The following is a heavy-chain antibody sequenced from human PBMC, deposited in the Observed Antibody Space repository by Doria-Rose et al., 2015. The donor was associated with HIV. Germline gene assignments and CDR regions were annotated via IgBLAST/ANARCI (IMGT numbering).Heavy chain of an antibody. V-gene: IGHV1-69*02. Sequence: FSSYTISWVRQAPGQGLEWMGRIIPILDIVNYALRFQGRVTITADESTSTAYMELSSLRSEDTAIYYCASQWERSSFDYWGQGTLVTVSS. CDR3: ASQWERSSFDY. J-gene: IGHJ4*02. CDR2: IIPILDIV. CDR1: FSSYT. D-gene: IGHD1-26*01.